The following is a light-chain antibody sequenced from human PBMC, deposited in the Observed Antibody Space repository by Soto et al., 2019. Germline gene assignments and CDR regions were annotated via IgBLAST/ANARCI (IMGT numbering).Light chain of an antibody. CDR1: QSVSSY. CDR2: DAS. Sequence: ELVLPQSPATLSLSRGERATLSCRASQSVSSYLAWYQQKPGQAPRLLIYDASNSATGIPARFSGSGSGTDFTLTISSLEPKAFALYDCQHHSNWPPYTFGQGTKLEIK. CDR3: QHHSNWPPYT. J-gene: IGKJ2*01. V-gene: IGKV3-11*01.